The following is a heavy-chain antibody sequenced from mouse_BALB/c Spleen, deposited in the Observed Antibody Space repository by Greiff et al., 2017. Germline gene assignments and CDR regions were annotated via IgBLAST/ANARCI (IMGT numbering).Heavy chain of an antibody. J-gene: IGHJ2*01. V-gene: IGHV5-17*02. Sequence: EVKLVESGGGLVQPGGSRKLSCAASGFTFSSFGMHWVRQAPEKGLEWVAYISSGSSTIYYADTVKGRFTISRDNPKNTLFLQMTSLRSEDTAMYYCARVLAEAYYFDYWGQGTTLTVSS. CDR3: ARVLAEAYYFDY. CDR2: ISSGSSTI. D-gene: IGHD1-1*01. CDR1: GFTFSSFG.